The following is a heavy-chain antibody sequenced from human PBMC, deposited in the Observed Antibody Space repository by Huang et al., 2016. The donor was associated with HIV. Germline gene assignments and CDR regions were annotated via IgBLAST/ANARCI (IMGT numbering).Heavy chain of an antibody. V-gene: IGHV1-18*01. CDR2: VSPYNGDT. D-gene: IGHD3-16*01. CDR3: ARKFGRDFDY. Sequence: QVKLVQSGAEVKKPGASVKVYCKTSGYTFSGYAITWVRQAPGQGLDWMGWVSPYNGDTNYVQKLQSRVTMTTDMSTTTAYMELRSLTSDDTASYYCARKFGRDFDYWGQGTLVTVSS. CDR1: GYTFSGYA. J-gene: IGHJ4*02.